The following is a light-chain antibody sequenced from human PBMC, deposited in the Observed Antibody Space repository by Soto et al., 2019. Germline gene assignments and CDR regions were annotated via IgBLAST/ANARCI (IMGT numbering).Light chain of an antibody. CDR2: GAS. Sequence: EIVMTQSPATLSVSPGERATLSCRASQSVSSNLGWYQQKPGQAPRVLIYGASTRATGIPARFSGSGSGTEFTLTISSLQSEDFAVYYCQHYNNWPRTFGQGTKVEIK. CDR1: QSVSSN. J-gene: IGKJ1*01. CDR3: QHYNNWPRT. V-gene: IGKV3-15*01.